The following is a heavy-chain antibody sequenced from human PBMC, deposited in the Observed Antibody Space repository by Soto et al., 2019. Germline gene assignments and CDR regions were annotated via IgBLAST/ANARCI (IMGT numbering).Heavy chain of an antibody. CDR2: IYYSGST. Sequence: PSETLSLTCTVSGGSISSGDYYWSWIRQPPGKGLEWIGYIYYSGSTYYNPSLKSRVTISVDTSKNQFSLKLSSVTAADTAVYYCASPGITMIVHYFDYWGQGTLVTVSS. V-gene: IGHV4-30-4*01. CDR3: ASPGITMIVHYFDY. CDR1: GGSISSGDYY. J-gene: IGHJ4*02. D-gene: IGHD3-22*01.